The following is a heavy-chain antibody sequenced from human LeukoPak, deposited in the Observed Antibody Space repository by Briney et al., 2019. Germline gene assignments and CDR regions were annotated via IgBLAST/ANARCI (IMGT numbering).Heavy chain of an antibody. CDR2: INPNSGGT. D-gene: IGHD3-10*01. J-gene: IGHJ3*02. CDR1: GYTFTGDY. V-gene: IGHV1-2*02. Sequence: ASVKVSCKASGYTFTGDYMHWVRQAPGQGLEWMGWINPNSGGTNYAQKFQGRVTMTRDTSISTAYMELSRLRSDDTAVYYCARARYYYGSSDAFDIWGQGTMVTVSS. CDR3: ARARYYYGSSDAFDI.